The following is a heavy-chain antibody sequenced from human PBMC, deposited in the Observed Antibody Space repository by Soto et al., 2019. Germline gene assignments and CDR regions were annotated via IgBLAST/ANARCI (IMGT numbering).Heavy chain of an antibody. D-gene: IGHD3-10*01. CDR1: GFTFSSYA. J-gene: IGHJ3*02. CDR3: AKSLKFYGSGSYHDAFDI. CDR2: ISGSGGST. V-gene: IGHV3-23*01. Sequence: PGGSLRLSCAASGFTFSSYAMSWVRQAPGKGLEWVSAISGSGGSTYYADSVKGRFTISRDNSKNTLYLQMNSLRAEDTAVYYCAKSLKFYGSGSYHDAFDIWGQGTMVTVSS.